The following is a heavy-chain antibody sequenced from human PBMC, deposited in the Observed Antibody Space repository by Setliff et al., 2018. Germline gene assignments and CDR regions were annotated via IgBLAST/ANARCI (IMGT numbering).Heavy chain of an antibody. J-gene: IGHJ3*02. D-gene: IGHD5-18*01. V-gene: IGHV3-21*05. CDR3: ARDRGRQLGYTGDAFDI. CDR1: GFTFVNYW. CDR2: IRSSSSYI. Sequence: PGGSLRLSCAASGFTFVNYWMHWVRQAPGKGLEWVGFIRSSSSYIYYADSVKGRFTISRDNAKNSLYLQMNSLRAEDTAVYYCARDRGRQLGYTGDAFDIWGQGTMVTVSS.